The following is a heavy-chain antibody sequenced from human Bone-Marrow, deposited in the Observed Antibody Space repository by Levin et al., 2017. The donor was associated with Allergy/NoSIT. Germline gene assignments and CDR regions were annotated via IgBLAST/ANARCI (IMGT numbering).Heavy chain of an antibody. CDR1: GFSLSSNGVG. V-gene: IGHV2-5*02. J-gene: IGHJ4*02. CDR3: AHHKFWFGEFPFDF. CDR2: IYWDDDK. D-gene: IGHD3-10*01. Sequence: SGPTLVKPTQTLTLTCTFSGFSLSSNGVGVGWIRQAPGNSLDWLALIYWDDDKRYSPSLKSRLNITKDTSKNQVVLTMTNMAPVDTGTYYCAHHKFWFGEFPFDFWGRGSLVTVSS.